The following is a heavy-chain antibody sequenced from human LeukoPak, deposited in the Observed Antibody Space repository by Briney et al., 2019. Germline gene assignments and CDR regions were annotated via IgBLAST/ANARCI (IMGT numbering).Heavy chain of an antibody. J-gene: IGHJ4*02. V-gene: IGHV3-7*01. CDR2: IKQDGYEK. CDR1: GFTFSGYW. CDR3: ARDKIVGLTTLDY. D-gene: IGHD1-26*01. Sequence: QTGGSLRLSCAASGFTFSGYWMSWVRQTPEKGLEWVANIKQDGYEKYYVDSVKGRFTISRDNAKNSLYLQMNSLRADDTAIYYRARDKIVGLTTLDYWGQGTLVTVSS.